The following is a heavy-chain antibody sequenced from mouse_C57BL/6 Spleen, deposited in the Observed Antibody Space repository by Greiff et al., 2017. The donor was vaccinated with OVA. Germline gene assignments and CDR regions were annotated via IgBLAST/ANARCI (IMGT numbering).Heavy chain of an antibody. D-gene: IGHD2-1*01. CDR1: GYTFTSYW. Sequence: QVQLQQPGAELVKPGASVKLSCKASGYTFTSYWMHWVKQRPIQGLEWIGNIDPSDSETHYNQKFKDKATLTVDKSSSTAYMQLSSLTSDDSAVYYCARGIYYGNYEGFDYWGQGTTLTVSS. CDR2: IDPSDSET. J-gene: IGHJ2*01. CDR3: ARGIYYGNYEGFDY. V-gene: IGHV1-52*01.